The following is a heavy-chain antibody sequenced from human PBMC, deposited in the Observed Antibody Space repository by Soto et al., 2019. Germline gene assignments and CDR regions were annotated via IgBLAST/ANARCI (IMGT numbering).Heavy chain of an antibody. CDR2: ISYDGSNK. V-gene: IGHV3-30*18. CDR1: GFTFSSYG. Sequence: QVQLVESGGGVVQPGRSLRLSCAASGFTFSSYGMQWVRQAPGKGLEWVAVISYDGSNKYYADSVKGRFTISRDNSKNTLYLQMNSLRAEDTAVYYCAKDGSSWDFDYWGQGTLVTVSS. CDR3: AKDGSSWDFDY. J-gene: IGHJ4*02. D-gene: IGHD6-13*01.